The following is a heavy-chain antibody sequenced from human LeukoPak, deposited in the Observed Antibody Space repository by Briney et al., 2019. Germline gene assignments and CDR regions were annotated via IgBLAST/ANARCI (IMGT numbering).Heavy chain of an antibody. V-gene: IGHV4-4*07. Sequence: SETLSLTCTVSGGSISSYYWSWIRQPAGKGLEWIGRIYTSGSTNYNPSLKSRVTTSVDTSKNQFSLKLSSVTAADTAVYYCARDPEIVGATASYFDYWGQGTLVTVSS. CDR3: ARDPEIVGATASYFDY. CDR2: IYTSGST. CDR1: GGSISSYY. J-gene: IGHJ4*02. D-gene: IGHD1-26*01.